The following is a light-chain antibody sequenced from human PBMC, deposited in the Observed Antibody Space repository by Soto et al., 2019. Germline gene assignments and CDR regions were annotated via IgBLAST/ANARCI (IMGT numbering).Light chain of an antibody. CDR3: QQYYSTPLT. CDR2: WAS. Sequence: DIVMTQSPDSLAVSLGERATINCKSSQSVLYSSNNSIYLTWYQQKPGQPPKLLIYWASTRESGVPDRFSGSGSGTDFTLTISSLQAEDVAVYYCQQYYSTPLTFGGGAKVEI. CDR1: QSVLYSSNNSIY. V-gene: IGKV4-1*01. J-gene: IGKJ4*01.